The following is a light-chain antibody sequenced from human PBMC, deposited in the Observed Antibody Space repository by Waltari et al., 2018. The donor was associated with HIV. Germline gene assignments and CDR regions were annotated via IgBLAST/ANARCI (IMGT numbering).Light chain of an antibody. CDR1: NSVVGDYNY. V-gene: IGLV2-14*01. J-gene: IGLJ2*01. CDR2: EVP. CDR3: SSYTSTTAIV. Sequence: QSALTQPASVSGSPGQSITTSCTGTNSVVGDYNYVSWYHHHPATAPQLLIYEVPSRPPGISNRFSGCQSGTTASIIISGLQPEDEADYYCSSYTSTTAIVFGGGTKLTVL.